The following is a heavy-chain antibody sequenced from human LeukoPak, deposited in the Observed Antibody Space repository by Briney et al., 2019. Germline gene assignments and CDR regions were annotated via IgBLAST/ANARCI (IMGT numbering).Heavy chain of an antibody. CDR1: GYTFTSYG. Sequence: ASVKVSCKASGYTFTSYGICWVRQAPGQGLEWMGWISAYNGNTNYAQKLQGRVTMTTDTSTSTAYMELRSPRSDDTAVYYCARSRLLEDAFDIWGQGTMVTVSS. CDR2: ISAYNGNT. V-gene: IGHV1-18*01. J-gene: IGHJ3*02. CDR3: ARSRLLEDAFDI. D-gene: IGHD2-21*01.